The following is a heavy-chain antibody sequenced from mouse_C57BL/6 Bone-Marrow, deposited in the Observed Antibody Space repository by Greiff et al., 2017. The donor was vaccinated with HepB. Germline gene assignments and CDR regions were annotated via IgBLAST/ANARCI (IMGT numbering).Heavy chain of an antibody. CDR1: GFTFSSYA. V-gene: IGHV5-9-1*02. Sequence: EVKLVESGEGLVKPGGSLKLSCAASGFTFSSYAMSWVRQTPEKRLEWVAYISSGGDYIYYADTVKGRFTIYRDNARNTLYLQMSSLKSEDTAMYYCTRDPTYYYGSRAWFAYWGQGTLVTVSA. CDR3: TRDPTYYYGSRAWFAY. CDR2: ISSGGDYI. D-gene: IGHD1-1*01. J-gene: IGHJ3*01.